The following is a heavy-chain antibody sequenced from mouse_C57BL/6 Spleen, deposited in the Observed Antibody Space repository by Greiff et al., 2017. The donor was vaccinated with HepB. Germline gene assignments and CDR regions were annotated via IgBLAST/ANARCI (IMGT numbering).Heavy chain of an antibody. Sequence: QVQLQQSGPGLVAPSQSLSITCTVSGFSLTSYGIHWVRQPPGKGLEWLVVIWSDGSTTYNSALKSRLSISKDNSKSQVFLKMNSLQTDDTAMYYCARQYGNYPQYAMDYWGQGTSVTVSS. V-gene: IGHV2-6-1*01. CDR1: GFSLTSYG. CDR2: IWSDGST. CDR3: ARQYGNYPQYAMDY. J-gene: IGHJ4*01. D-gene: IGHD2-10*02.